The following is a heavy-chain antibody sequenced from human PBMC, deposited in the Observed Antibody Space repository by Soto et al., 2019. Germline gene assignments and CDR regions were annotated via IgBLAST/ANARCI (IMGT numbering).Heavy chain of an antibody. CDR3: TRVHYISGLEAGMDV. V-gene: IGHV1-3*01. J-gene: IGHJ6*02. D-gene: IGHD6-19*01. CDR1: GYTFITYA. CDR2: INAGNGNT. Sequence: QVQLVQSGAEVKKPGASVKISCKTSGYTFITYAMHWVRQAPGQRLEWMGWINAGNGNTKYSQKLQGRVTITRDTSATTAYMELSSLRSEDTAVYYCTRVHYISGLEAGMDVWGQGTTVTVSS.